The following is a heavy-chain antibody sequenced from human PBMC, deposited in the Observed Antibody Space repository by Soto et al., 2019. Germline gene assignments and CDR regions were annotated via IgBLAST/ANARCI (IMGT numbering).Heavy chain of an antibody. CDR3: ALHREQGSDSSGYYQVAGAFDI. Sequence: ESLKIACKGSVYSFTSYCIGWVRQMPGKGLEWMGIIYPGDSDTRYSPSFQGQVTISADKSISTAYLQWSSLKASDTAMYYCALHREQGSDSSGYYQVAGAFDIWGQGTMVTVSS. J-gene: IGHJ3*02. D-gene: IGHD3-22*01. CDR2: IYPGDSDT. CDR1: VYSFTSYC. V-gene: IGHV5-51*01.